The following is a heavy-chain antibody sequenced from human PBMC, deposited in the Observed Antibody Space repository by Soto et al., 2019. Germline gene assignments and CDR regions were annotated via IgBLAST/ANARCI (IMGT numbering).Heavy chain of an antibody. J-gene: IGHJ4*02. V-gene: IGHV3-7*01. CDR2: IKEDGSEK. CDR3: SRDVVVGAKALNY. CDR1: GFAFSNYW. Sequence: GGSLRLSCAASGFAFSNYWMTWVRQAPGKGLEWVANIKEDGSEKHYVDSVKGRFTISRDNAKNSLYLQMNSLRVEDTAVYFCSRDVVVGAKALNYWGQGALVTVSS. D-gene: IGHD2-15*01.